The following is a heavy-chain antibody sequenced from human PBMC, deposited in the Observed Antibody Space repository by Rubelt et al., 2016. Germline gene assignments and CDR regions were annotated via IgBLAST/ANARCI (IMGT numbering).Heavy chain of an antibody. D-gene: IGHD5-12*01. Sequence: ASGFTFSNYGMEWVRQAPGKGLAWVAVISSDGSNKNYADSVKGRFTVSRDDSKNTLYLQMNSLRAEDTAVYYCARVSGLVAHWFDPWGQGTLVTVSS. CDR3: ARVSGLVAHWFDP. J-gene: IGHJ5*02. CDR1: GFTFSNYG. CDR2: ISSDGSNK. V-gene: IGHV3-33*05.